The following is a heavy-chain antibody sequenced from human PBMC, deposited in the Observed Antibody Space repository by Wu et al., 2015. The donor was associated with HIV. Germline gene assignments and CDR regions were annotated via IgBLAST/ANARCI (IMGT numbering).Heavy chain of an antibody. D-gene: IGHD3-9*01. CDR1: GFTFPSSA. V-gene: IGHV1-58*01. CDR3: AAAIPVGVLQSFDWLLFPSFDI. Sequence: QLVQSGPEVKKLGTSVKVSCKASGFTFPSSAVQWVRQARGQRLEWIGWIVVGSGSRNFAQKFQERITITRDMSTSTIYMELTSLRSEDTAVYYCAAAIPVGVLQSFDWLLFPSFDIWGLGTMVTVSS. CDR2: IVVGSGSR. J-gene: IGHJ3*02.